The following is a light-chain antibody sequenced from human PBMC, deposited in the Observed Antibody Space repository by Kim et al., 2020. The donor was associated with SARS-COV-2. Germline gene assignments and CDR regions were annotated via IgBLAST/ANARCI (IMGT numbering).Light chain of an antibody. J-gene: IGLJ2*01. CDR2: RNN. Sequence: VTVSGSENSSNIGSNYVYWYQQLPGTAPKLLIYRNNQRPSGVPDRFSGSKSGTSASLAISGLRSEDEADYYCAAWDDSLSGRGVVFGGGTQLTVL. CDR1: SSNIGSNY. V-gene: IGLV1-47*01. CDR3: AAWDDSLSGRGVV.